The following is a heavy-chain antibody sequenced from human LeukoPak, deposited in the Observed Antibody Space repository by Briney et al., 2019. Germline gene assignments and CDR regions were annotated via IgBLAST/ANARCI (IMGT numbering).Heavy chain of an antibody. V-gene: IGHV1-2*02. CDR1: GYTFTGYY. Sequence: GASVKVSCKASGYTFTGYYMHWVRQAPGQGLEWMGWINPNSGGTNYAQKLQGRVTMTTDTSTSTAYMELRSLRSDDTAVYYCARSQGYSYGSGPDYWGQGTLVTVSS. CDR2: INPNSGGT. J-gene: IGHJ4*02. D-gene: IGHD5-18*01. CDR3: ARSQGYSYGSGPDY.